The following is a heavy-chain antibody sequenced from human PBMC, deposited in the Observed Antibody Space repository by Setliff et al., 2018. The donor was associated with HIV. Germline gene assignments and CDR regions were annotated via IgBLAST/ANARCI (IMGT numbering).Heavy chain of an antibody. V-gene: IGHV1-69*10. CDR3: AXSSGXXVAPFDN. J-gene: IGHJ4*02. D-gene: IGHD2-15*01. CDR1: EDTFNXXE. CDR2: TIPVLSMT. Sequence: ASVKVSCKASEDTFNXXEIQWXRQPHGQGLEWXXXTIPVLSMTNFALKFXGRVSIFADKSTSTAYLGMNGLTSXXTPIYYCAXSSGXXVAPFDNWGQGTLGXVAS.